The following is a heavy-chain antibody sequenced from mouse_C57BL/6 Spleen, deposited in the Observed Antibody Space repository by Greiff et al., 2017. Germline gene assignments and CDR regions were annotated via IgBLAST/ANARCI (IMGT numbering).Heavy chain of an antibody. J-gene: IGHJ2*01. D-gene: IGHD1-1*01. Sequence: QVQLKESGAELARPGASVKLSCKASGYTFTSYGISWVKQRTGQGLEWIGEIYPRSGNTYYNEKFKGKATLTADKSSSTAYMELRSLTSEDSAVYFCARGIYYYGSSGYFDDWDQGTTLTVS. CDR2: IYPRSGNT. CDR3: ARGIYYYGSSGYFDD. CDR1: GYTFTSYG. V-gene: IGHV1-81*01.